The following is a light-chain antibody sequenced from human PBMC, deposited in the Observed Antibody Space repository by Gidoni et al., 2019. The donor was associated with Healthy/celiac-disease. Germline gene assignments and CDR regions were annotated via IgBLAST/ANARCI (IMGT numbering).Light chain of an antibody. J-gene: IGLJ2*01. V-gene: IGLV3-21*01. CDR3: QVWDNTNNQGGV. Sequence: SYVLTQPPSVSVAPGKTATITCGGNNIGVKSVHWYQQKPGKAPVMVMYYDRDRPSGIPERFSGSNSGNTATLTISRVDAGDEADFYCQVWDNTNNQGGVFGGGTKLTVL. CDR1: NIGVKS. CDR2: YDR.